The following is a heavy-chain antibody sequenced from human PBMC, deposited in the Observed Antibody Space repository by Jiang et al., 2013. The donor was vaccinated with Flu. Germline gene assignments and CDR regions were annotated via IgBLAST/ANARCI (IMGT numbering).Heavy chain of an antibody. CDR3: ARVSGEGYCSGGSCYSVTFFFDY. Sequence: GPGLVKPSETLSLTCTVSGYSISSGYYWGWIRQPPGKGLEWIGSIYHSGSTYYNPSLKSRVTISVDTSKNQFSLKLSSVTAADTAVYYCARVSGEGYCSGGSCYSVTFFFDYWGQGTLVTVSS. V-gene: IGHV4-38-2*02. D-gene: IGHD2-15*01. J-gene: IGHJ4*02. CDR2: IYHSGST. CDR1: GYSISSGYY.